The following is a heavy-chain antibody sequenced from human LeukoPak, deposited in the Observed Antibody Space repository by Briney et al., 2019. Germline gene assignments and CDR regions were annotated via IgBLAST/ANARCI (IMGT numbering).Heavy chain of an antibody. J-gene: IGHJ4*02. CDR2: IHHSAGT. V-gene: IGHV4-4*02. CDR1: GDSVTSDNW. Sequence: SETLSLTYTLSGDSVTSDNWWSWVRQPPGKGLEWIGEIHHSAGTNYNPSLRSRVTMSIDKSKDQFSLNLNSVTAADTALYFCAKDLGSNPGYWGQGTLVIVSS. CDR3: AKDLGSNPGY. D-gene: IGHD2-2*01.